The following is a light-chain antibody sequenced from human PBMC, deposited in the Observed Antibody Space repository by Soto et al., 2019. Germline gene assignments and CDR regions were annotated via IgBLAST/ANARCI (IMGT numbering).Light chain of an antibody. Sequence: EIVLTQSPGTLSLSPGERATLSCRASQSVSSNYLAWYQQKPGQAPRLLIYGASSRATGIPDRFSGSGSGTDFTLTISRLEPEDFAVYYCQQHGTSPGYTFGQGTKVDI. CDR2: GAS. CDR3: QQHGTSPGYT. CDR1: QSVSSNY. V-gene: IGKV3-20*01. J-gene: IGKJ2*01.